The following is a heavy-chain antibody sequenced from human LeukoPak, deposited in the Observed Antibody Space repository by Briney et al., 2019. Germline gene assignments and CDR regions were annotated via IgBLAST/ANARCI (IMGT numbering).Heavy chain of an antibody. CDR3: ARDPQQLVREYYFDY. V-gene: IGHV4-30-4*01. Sequence: SETLSLTCTVSGGSISSGDYYWSWIRQPPGKGLEWIGYIYYSGSTYYNPSLKSRVTISVDKSKNQFSLKLSSVTAADTAVYYCARDPQQLVREYYFDYWGQGTLVTVSS. D-gene: IGHD6-13*01. CDR2: IYYSGST. CDR1: GGSISSGDYY. J-gene: IGHJ4*02.